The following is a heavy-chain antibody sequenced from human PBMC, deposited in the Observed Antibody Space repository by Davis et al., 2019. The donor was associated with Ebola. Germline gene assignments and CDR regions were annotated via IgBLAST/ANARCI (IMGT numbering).Heavy chain of an antibody. CDR2: INTNTGNP. CDR3: ARGSIAVAGTRFQH. CDR1: GYTFTRYA. D-gene: IGHD6-19*01. V-gene: IGHV7-4-1*02. J-gene: IGHJ1*01. Sequence: ASVKVSCQASGYTFTRYAMNWVRQAPGQGLEWMGWINTNTGNPTYAQGFTGRFVFSLDTSVSTAYLQISSLKAEDTAVYYCARGSIAVAGTRFQHWGQGTLVTVSS.